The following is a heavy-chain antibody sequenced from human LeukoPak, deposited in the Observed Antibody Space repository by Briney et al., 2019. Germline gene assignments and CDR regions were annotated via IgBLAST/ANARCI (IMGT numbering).Heavy chain of an antibody. J-gene: IGHJ3*02. Sequence: GASVKVSCKASGYTFTSYGISWVLQAPGQGLEWMGWISAYNGNTNYAQKLQGRVTMTTDTSTSTAYMELRSLRSDDTAVYYCAREVYDILTGYYRGPLDAFDIWGQGTMVTVSS. CDR2: ISAYNGNT. V-gene: IGHV1-18*01. D-gene: IGHD3-9*01. CDR3: AREVYDILTGYYRGPLDAFDI. CDR1: GYTFTSYG.